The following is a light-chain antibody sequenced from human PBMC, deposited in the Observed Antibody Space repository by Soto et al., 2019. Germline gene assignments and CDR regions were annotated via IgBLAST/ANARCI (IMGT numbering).Light chain of an antibody. CDR1: SSDVVAYKY. CDR2: EVS. V-gene: IGLV2-14*01. CDR3: SSYTSSNALEV. Sequence: QSALTQPASVSGSPGQSITISCTVTSSDVVAYKYVSWYQQHPGKAPKLMIYEVSNRPSGVSYRFSGSKSGNTASLTISGLQAEDEADYYCSSYTSSNALEVFGIGTKLTVL. J-gene: IGLJ1*01.